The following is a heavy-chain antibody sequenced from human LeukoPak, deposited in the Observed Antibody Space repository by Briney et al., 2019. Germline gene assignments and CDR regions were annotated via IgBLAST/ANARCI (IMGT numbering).Heavy chain of an antibody. Sequence: SQTLSLTCTVSGGSVNSANYYWSWIRQHPGKGLEWIGYISYSGSTNYNPSLKSRVTISLDTSKNQFSLKLSSVTAADTAVYYCARGYGFDYWGQGTLVTVSS. CDR3: ARGYGFDY. V-gene: IGHV4-61*01. D-gene: IGHD4-17*01. CDR1: GGSVNSANYY. CDR2: ISYSGST. J-gene: IGHJ4*02.